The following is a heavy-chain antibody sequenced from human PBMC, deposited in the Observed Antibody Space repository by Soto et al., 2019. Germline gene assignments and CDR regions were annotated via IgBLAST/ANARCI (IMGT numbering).Heavy chain of an antibody. Sequence: QVQLVQSGAEVKKPGSSVKVSCKASGGTFSSYAISWVRQAPGQGLEWMGGIIPIFGTANYAQKFQGRVTITADKATSIAYMELSSLRSEDTAVYYCARGGDSSSYYPPNWFDPWGQGTLVTVSS. CDR3: ARGGDSSSYYPPNWFDP. CDR1: GGTFSSYA. J-gene: IGHJ5*02. V-gene: IGHV1-69*06. D-gene: IGHD3-22*01. CDR2: IIPIFGTA.